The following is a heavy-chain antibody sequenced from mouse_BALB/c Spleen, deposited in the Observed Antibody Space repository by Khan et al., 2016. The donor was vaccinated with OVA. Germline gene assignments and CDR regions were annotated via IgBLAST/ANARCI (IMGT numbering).Heavy chain of an antibody. Sequence: VQLKESGPGLVKPSQSLSLTCTVTGYSITNEFAWNWIRQFPGNKLEWMGYISYSGNTRYNPSLKSLISITRDTSRNQFFLQLNSVTTEDTATYYCARKDYYDYDPFPYWGQGTLVTVSA. D-gene: IGHD2-4*01. CDR3: ARKDYYDYDPFPY. CDR2: ISYSGNT. J-gene: IGHJ3*01. CDR1: GYSITNEFA. V-gene: IGHV3-2*02.